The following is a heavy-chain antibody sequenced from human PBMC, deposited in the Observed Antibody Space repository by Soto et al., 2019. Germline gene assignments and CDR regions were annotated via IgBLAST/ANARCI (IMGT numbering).Heavy chain of an antibody. CDR2: IIPIFGTA. D-gene: IGHD3-22*01. V-gene: IGHV1-69*01. J-gene: IGHJ6*02. CDR3: ARGGYLSSGWAYYYYGMDV. CDR1: GGTFSSYA. Sequence: QVQLVQSGAEVKKPGSSVKVSCKASGGTFSSYAISWVRQAPGQGLEWMGGIIPIFGTANYAQKFQGRVTITADESTSTAYMELSSLRSEDTAVYYCARGGYLSSGWAYYYYGMDVWGQGTTVTVSS.